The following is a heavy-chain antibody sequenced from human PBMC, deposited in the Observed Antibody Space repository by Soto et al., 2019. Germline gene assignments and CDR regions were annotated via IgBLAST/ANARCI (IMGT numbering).Heavy chain of an antibody. Sequence: ASVKVSCKASGYTFTSYGISWVRQAPGQGLEWMGWISAYNGNTNYAQKLQGRVTMTTDTSTSTAYMELRSLRSDDTAVYYCAGDLRFLEWHSLDYYYGMDVWGQGTTVTVSS. CDR2: ISAYNGNT. CDR1: GYTFTSYG. V-gene: IGHV1-18*04. CDR3: AGDLRFLEWHSLDYYYGMDV. D-gene: IGHD3-3*01. J-gene: IGHJ6*02.